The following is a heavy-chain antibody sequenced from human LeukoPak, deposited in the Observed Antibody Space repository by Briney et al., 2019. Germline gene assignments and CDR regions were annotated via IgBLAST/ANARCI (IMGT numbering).Heavy chain of an antibody. CDR2: INEDGSNK. D-gene: IGHD6-19*01. CDR3: TRVIVAVPGYFDYFDF. J-gene: IGHJ4*02. Sequence: GGSLRLSCTASGFSFSNHYMRWIRQAPGKGLEWVANINEDGSNKWHMGSVKGRFTVSRDNARNSLYLQMNSLRVEDTAVYYCTRVIVAVPGYFDYFDFWGQGVLVTVSS. V-gene: IGHV3-7*01. CDR1: GFSFSNHY.